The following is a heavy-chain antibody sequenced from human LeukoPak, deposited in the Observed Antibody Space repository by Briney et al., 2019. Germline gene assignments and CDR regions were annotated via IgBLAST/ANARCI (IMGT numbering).Heavy chain of an antibody. Sequence: SETLSLTCTVSGGSISSSSYYWSWIRQPPGKGLEWIGYIYTSGSTNYNPSLKSRVTISVDTSKNQFSLKLSSVTAADTAVYYCARHIDDYGGNSFDYWGQGTLVTVSS. CDR2: IYTSGST. V-gene: IGHV4-61*05. CDR3: ARHIDDYGGNSFDY. J-gene: IGHJ4*02. D-gene: IGHD4-23*01. CDR1: GGSISSSSYY.